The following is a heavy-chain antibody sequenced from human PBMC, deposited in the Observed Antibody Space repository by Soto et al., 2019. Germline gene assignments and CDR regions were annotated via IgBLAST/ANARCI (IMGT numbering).Heavy chain of an antibody. Sequence: DVQLVESGGDVVKAGGSLRLSCVGSGFTFSSYNMHWVRQAPGKGLEWVSSISASSTYIHYADSVKGRFTISRDHANNSLYLHMNSLRAADTAVYYCARNGNFYDSGGSRDYWGQGTLVTVSS. CDR3: ARNGNFYDSGGSRDY. J-gene: IGHJ4*02. V-gene: IGHV3-21*01. CDR1: GFTFSSYN. D-gene: IGHD3-22*01. CDR2: ISASSTYI.